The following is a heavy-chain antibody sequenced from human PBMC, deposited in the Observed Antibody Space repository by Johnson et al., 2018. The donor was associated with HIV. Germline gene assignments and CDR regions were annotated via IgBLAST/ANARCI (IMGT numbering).Heavy chain of an antibody. CDR3: AKVAVFVGDDPTGNAFDI. Sequence: QVQLVESGGGLIQPGGSLRLSCAASGFTFSSYAMHWVRQAPGKGLEWVAVISYDGSNKYYADSVKGRFTISRDNSKNTLYLQMNSLRAEDTAVYYCAKVAVFVGDDPTGNAFDIWGQGTMVTVSS. V-gene: IGHV3-30*04. CDR1: GFTFSSYA. J-gene: IGHJ3*02. D-gene: IGHD3-10*02. CDR2: ISYDGSNK.